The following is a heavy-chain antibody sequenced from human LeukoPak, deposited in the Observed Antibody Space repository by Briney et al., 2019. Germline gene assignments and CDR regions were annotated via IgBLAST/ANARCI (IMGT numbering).Heavy chain of an antibody. D-gene: IGHD6-6*01. CDR1: EFTFTSYE. CDR3: ARGPSIAARYGAFDI. Sequence: GGSLRLSCAASEFTFTSYELNWVRQAPGKGLEWVSYISSSGNTISYADSVKGRFTISRDNAKNSLYLQVISLRAEDTAVYYCARGPSIAARYGAFDIWGQGTMVTVSP. V-gene: IGHV3-48*03. CDR2: ISSSGNTI. J-gene: IGHJ3*02.